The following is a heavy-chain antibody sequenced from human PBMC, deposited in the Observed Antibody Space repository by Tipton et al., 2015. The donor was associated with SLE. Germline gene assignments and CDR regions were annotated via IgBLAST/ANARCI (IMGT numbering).Heavy chain of an antibody. CDR1: GGSFSGYS. Sequence: TLSLTCAVYGGSFSGYSWSWIRQPPGKGLEWIGEINHTGSTNYNPSRKSRVTISVDTSENQFSLKLSSVTAADTAVYYCARGWGSWPYYFDYWGQGTLVTVSS. D-gene: IGHD6-13*01. CDR2: INHTGST. J-gene: IGHJ4*02. V-gene: IGHV4-34*09. CDR3: ARGWGSWPYYFDY.